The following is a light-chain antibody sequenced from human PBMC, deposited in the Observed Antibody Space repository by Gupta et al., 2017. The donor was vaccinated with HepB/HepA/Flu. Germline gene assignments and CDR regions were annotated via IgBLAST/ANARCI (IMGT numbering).Light chain of an antibody. V-gene: IGKV1-5*03. J-gene: IGKJ1*01. CDR1: QSISSW. Sequence: RVTITCRPSQSISSWLAWYQHKPGKAPKLLIYMASSLESGVPSRFSGSGSETEFTLTISGLQPDDFATYYCQQYNSYPRTFGQGTTVEIK. CDR2: MAS. CDR3: QQYNSYPRT.